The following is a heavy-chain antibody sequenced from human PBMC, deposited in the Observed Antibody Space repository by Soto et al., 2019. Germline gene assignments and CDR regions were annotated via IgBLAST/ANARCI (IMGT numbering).Heavy chain of an antibody. J-gene: IGHJ5*02. D-gene: IGHD4-17*01. V-gene: IGHV4-39*01. CDR2: IYYSGST. CDR1: GGSISSSSYY. Sequence: QLQLQESGPGLVKPSETLSLTCTVSGGSISSSSYYWGWIRQPPGKGLEWIGSIYYSGSTYYNPSLRSRVTISVDTSKNQFSLKRSSVTAADTAVYYCARHRTTTVVTPSGLGWFDPWGQGTLVTVSS. CDR3: ARHRTTTVVTPSGLGWFDP.